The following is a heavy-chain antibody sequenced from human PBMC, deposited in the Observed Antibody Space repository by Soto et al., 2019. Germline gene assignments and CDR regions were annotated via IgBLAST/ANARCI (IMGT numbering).Heavy chain of an antibody. CDR2: INAGNGNT. J-gene: IGHJ4*02. CDR1: GYTFTSYA. D-gene: IGHD3-22*01. Sequence: GASVKVSCKASGYTFTSYAMHWVRQAPGQRLEWMGWINAGNGNTKYSQKFQGRVTITRDTSASTAYMELSSLRSEDTAVYYCARITYYYDSSGYYYAHHFDYWGQGTLVTVSS. V-gene: IGHV1-3*01. CDR3: ARITYYYDSSGYYYAHHFDY.